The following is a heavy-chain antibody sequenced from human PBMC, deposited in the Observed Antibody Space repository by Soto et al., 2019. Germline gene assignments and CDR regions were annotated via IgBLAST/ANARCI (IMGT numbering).Heavy chain of an antibody. J-gene: IGHJ4*02. Sequence: EVQLVESGGGLVQPGGSLRLSCAASGFTVSSNYMSWVRQAPGKGLEWVSVIYSGGSTYYADSVKGRFTISRDNSKNTLYLQMNSLRAEDTAVYYCARDVYGDYYDYWGQGTLVTVSS. CDR3: ARDVYGDYYDY. D-gene: IGHD4-17*01. V-gene: IGHV3-66*01. CDR2: IYSGGST. CDR1: GFTVSSNY.